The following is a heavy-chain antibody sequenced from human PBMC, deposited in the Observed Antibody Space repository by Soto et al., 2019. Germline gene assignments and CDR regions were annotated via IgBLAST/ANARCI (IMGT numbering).Heavy chain of an antibody. Sequence: SETLSLTCTVSGGSISSGDYYWSWIRQPPGKGLEWIGYIFYSESTYYNPSLKSRVIISVDMSKNQFSLNLSSVTAADTAVYYCARDKGSDCSGGNCYPDAFDIWGQGTMVTVSS. J-gene: IGHJ3*02. CDR2: IFYSEST. D-gene: IGHD2-15*01. V-gene: IGHV4-30-4*01. CDR1: GGSISSGDYY. CDR3: ARDKGSDCSGGNCYPDAFDI.